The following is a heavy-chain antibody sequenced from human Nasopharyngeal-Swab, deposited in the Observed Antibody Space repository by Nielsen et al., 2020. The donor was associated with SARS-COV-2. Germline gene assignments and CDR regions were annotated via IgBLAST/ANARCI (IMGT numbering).Heavy chain of an antibody. Sequence: GESLKISCAASGFTFSSYGMHWVRQAPGKGLEWVAVIWYDGSNKYYADSVKGRFTISRDNSKNTLYLQMNSLRAEDTAVYYCARGGVDYGDYWGQGTLVTVSS. J-gene: IGHJ4*02. CDR2: IWYDGSNK. CDR1: GFTFSSYG. D-gene: IGHD1-26*01. CDR3: ARGGVDYGDY. V-gene: IGHV3-33*01.